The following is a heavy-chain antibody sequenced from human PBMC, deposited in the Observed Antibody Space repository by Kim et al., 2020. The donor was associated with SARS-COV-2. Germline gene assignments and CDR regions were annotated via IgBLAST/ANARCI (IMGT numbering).Heavy chain of an antibody. V-gene: IGHV4-31*03. CDR1: GGSISSGGYY. Sequence: SETLSLTCTVSGGSISSGGYYWSWIRQHPGKGLEWIGYIYYSGSTYYNPSLKSRVTISVDTSKNQFSLKLSSVTAADTAVYYCARDGVDNWFDPWGQGTLVTVSS. J-gene: IGHJ5*02. CDR3: ARDGVDNWFDP. CDR2: IYYSGST. D-gene: IGHD3-16*01.